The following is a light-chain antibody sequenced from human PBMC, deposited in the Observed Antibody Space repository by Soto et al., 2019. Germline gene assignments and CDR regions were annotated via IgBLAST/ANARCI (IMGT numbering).Light chain of an antibody. CDR3: QQRSDWPPLT. CDR1: QNVGTY. V-gene: IGKV3-11*01. J-gene: IGKJ4*01. Sequence: EIVLTQSPATLSLSPGEGATLSCRASQNVGTYLAWLQQKPGQAPRLLIYDASNRATGVPAKFSGSGSGTDFTLTISGLEPEDVGVYYCQQRSDWPPLTFGRGTKVEIK. CDR2: DAS.